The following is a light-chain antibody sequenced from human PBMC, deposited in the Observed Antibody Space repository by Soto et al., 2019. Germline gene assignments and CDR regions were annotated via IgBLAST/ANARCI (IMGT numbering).Light chain of an antibody. CDR3: QQRRKWPIT. Sequence: DIQLTQSPSTLSASVGDRVTITCRASQSISSWLAWYQQKPGKAPKFLISAASFLQSGVPSRFSGSGSSTDFTLTISSLQPEDFAVYYCQQRRKWPITFGQGTRLEIK. CDR2: AAS. J-gene: IGKJ5*01. CDR1: QSISSW. V-gene: IGKV1-5*01.